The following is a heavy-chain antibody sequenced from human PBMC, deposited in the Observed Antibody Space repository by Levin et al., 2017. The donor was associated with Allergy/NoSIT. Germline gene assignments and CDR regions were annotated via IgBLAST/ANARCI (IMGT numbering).Heavy chain of an antibody. CDR1: GFTVSGNY. V-gene: IGHV3-53*01. Sequence: PGESLKISCAASGFTVSGNYMSWVRQAPGKGLEWVSVIYSGGQTSYADSVKGRFTISRDESKNILYLHLNSLTVEDTAMYYCAATPGFDYWGQGTLVTVS. CDR2: IYSGGQT. CDR3: AATPGFDY. J-gene: IGHJ4*02.